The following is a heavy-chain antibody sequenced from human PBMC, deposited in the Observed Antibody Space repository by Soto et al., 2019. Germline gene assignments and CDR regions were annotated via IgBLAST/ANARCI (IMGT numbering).Heavy chain of an antibody. D-gene: IGHD3-16*01. CDR1: GFTVSSNY. CDR3: ATGGSLDY. V-gene: IGHV3-53*01. Sequence: LRLSCAASGFTVSSNYMSWVRQAPGKGLGWVSVIYSGGTTYYADSVKGRFTISRDNSNNTVNLQMSSLRAEDTAVYYCATGGSLDYWGQGALVTVSS. CDR2: IYSGGTT. J-gene: IGHJ4*02.